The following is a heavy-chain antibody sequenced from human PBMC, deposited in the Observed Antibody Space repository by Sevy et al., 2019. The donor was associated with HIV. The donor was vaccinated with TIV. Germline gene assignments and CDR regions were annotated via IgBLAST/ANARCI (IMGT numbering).Heavy chain of an antibody. CDR3: ARVTHEAPLRPPFVY. CDR1: GYIFTNFY. V-gene: IGHV1-2*02. J-gene: IGHJ4*02. Sequence: ASVKVSCQASGYIFTNFYIHWVRQAPGQGLEWMGWIDPNSGTTNYAQKFQARVTMTRDTSITAAYMELRGLRSDDTAVYYCARVTHEAPLRPPFVYWGQGTLVTASS. CDR2: IDPNSGTT.